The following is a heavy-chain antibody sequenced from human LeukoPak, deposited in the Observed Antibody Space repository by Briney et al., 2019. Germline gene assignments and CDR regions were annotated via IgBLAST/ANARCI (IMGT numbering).Heavy chain of an antibody. D-gene: IGHD3-22*01. V-gene: IGHV4-59*01. CDR2: IYYSGST. CDR3: TRGSIAYYYMDV. CDR1: GGSISSYY. J-gene: IGHJ6*03. Sequence: PSETLSLTCTVSGGSISSYYWSWIRQPPGKGLEWIGNIYYSGSTNYNPSLKTRVTISVDTSKNQFSLKLSSVTAADTAVYYCTRGSIAYYYMDVWGKGTTVTISS.